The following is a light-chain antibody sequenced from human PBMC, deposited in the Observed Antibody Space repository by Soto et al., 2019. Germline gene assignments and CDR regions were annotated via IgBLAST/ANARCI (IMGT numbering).Light chain of an antibody. CDR2: DAS. V-gene: IGKV3-11*01. CDR3: QQRSNWPLT. J-gene: IGKJ4*01. Sequence: EIVLTQSPATLSLSPGERATLSCRASQGVSSYLAWYQQKPGQAPRLLIYDASNRATGIPARFSGSGSGTDFTLTISSLEPEDFAVYHCQQRSNWPLTFGGGTKVDIK. CDR1: QGVSSY.